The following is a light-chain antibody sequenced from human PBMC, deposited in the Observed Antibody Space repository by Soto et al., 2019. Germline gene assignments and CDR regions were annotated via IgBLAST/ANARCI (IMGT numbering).Light chain of an antibody. Sequence: DAVLTQSPVSLPVTLGQPASISCRSSQSLVHSDGNTYLNWFQQRPGQSPRRLVYRVSNRDSGVPDKISGSGSGTNFTLEISRVEAEDFGVYYCMQGTHWPRTFGQGTKVDIK. CDR1: QSLVHSDGNTY. V-gene: IGKV2-30*02. J-gene: IGKJ1*01. CDR3: MQGTHWPRT. CDR2: RVS.